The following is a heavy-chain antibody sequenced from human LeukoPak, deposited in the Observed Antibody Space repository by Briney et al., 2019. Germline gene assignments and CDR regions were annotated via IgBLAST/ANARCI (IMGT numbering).Heavy chain of an antibody. D-gene: IGHD2-2*01. J-gene: IGHJ5*02. CDR1: GYTFTGYY. V-gene: IGHV1-2*02. CDR3: ARARGDIVVVPAAIWFDP. CDR2: IKPNNGGT. Sequence: ASVKVSCKASGYTFTGYYMHWVRQAPGQGLEWMGWIKPNNGGTIYAQKFQGRVTMTRDTSISTAYMELSRLRSDDTAVYYCARARGDIVVVPAAIWFDPWGQGTLVTVSS.